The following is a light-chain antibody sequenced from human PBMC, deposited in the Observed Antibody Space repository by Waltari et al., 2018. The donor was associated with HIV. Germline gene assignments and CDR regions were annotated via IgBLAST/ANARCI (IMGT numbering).Light chain of an antibody. CDR2: QNS. CDR3: QAWDSSSAVV. Sequence: SYELTQPPSVSVSPGQTASITCSGDKLGDTYASWYQQKPGQSPVLVIHQNSKRPSGIPERFSGSNSGVTATLTISGTQAVDEADYYCQAWDSSSAVVFGGGTKLTVL. J-gene: IGLJ2*01. V-gene: IGLV3-1*01. CDR1: KLGDTY.